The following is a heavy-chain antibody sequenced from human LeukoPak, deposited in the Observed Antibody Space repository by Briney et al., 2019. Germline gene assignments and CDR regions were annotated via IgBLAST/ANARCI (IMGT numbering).Heavy chain of an antibody. CDR3: AKDSAEWELLWASLDY. V-gene: IGHV3-23*01. J-gene: IGHJ4*02. CDR1: GFTFSSYA. D-gene: IGHD1-26*01. CDR2: ISGSGGST. Sequence: GGSLRLSCAASGFTFSSYAMSWVRQAPGKGLEWVSAISGSGGSTYYADSVKGRFTISRDNSKNTLYLQMNSLRAEDTAVYYCAKDSAEWELLWASLDYWGQGTLVTVSS.